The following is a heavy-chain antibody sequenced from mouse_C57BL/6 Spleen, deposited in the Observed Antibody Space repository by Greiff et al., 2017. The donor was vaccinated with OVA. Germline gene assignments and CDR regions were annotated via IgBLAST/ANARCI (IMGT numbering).Heavy chain of an antibody. J-gene: IGHJ4*01. CDR3: AREGGDYGSSPYYAMDY. D-gene: IGHD1-1*01. V-gene: IGHV1-80*01. CDR2: IHPGDGDT. CDR1: GYAFSSYW. Sequence: VQLQQSGAELVKPGASVKISCKASGYAFSSYWMNWVKQRPGKGLEWIGQIHPGDGDTNYNGKFKGKATLTADKSSSTAYMQLSSLTSEDSAVYFCAREGGDYGSSPYYAMDYWGQGTSVTVSS.